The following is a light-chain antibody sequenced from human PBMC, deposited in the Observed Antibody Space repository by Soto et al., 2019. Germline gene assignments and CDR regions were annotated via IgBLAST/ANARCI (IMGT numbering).Light chain of an antibody. CDR1: SSDVGGYNY. V-gene: IGLV2-14*01. CDR3: SSYTSSSIDYV. Sequence: QSALTQPASVSGSPGQSITISCTGTSSDVGGYNYVSWYQQHPGKAPKLMIYEVSNRPSGVSNRFSGSKSGNTASLTISGLQAEDEADDYRSSYTSSSIDYVFGTGTKVTVL. CDR2: EVS. J-gene: IGLJ1*01.